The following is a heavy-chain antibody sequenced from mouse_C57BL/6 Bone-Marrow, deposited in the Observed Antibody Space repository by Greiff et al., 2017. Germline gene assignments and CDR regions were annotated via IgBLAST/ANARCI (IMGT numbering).Heavy chain of an antibody. CDR3: ARDGYGRWV. J-gene: IGHJ1*03. CDR2: IYPGSGNT. CDR1: GYTFTDYY. V-gene: IGHV1-76*01. D-gene: IGHD1-2*01. Sequence: VQLQQSGAELVRPGASVKLSCKASGYTFTDYYINWVKQRPGQGLEWIASIYPGSGNTSYNEKFKGKATLTVENSSSTAYMQLSSLTSEDSAGDFGARDGYGRWVWGTGTTGTVSS.